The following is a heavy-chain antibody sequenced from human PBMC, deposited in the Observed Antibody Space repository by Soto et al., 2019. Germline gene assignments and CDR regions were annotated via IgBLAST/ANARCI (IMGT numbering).Heavy chain of an antibody. CDR3: TTGSSSWFLAERFFDP. D-gene: IGHD6-13*01. CDR1: GFTFSNAW. V-gene: IGHV3-15*05. CDR2: IKSKTDGGTT. Sequence: LRLSCAASGFTFSNAWMSWVRQAPGKGLEWVGRIKSKTDGGTTDYAAPVKGRFTISRDDSKNTLYLQMNSLKTEDTAVYYCTTGSSSWFLAERFFDPWGQGTLVTVSS. J-gene: IGHJ5*01.